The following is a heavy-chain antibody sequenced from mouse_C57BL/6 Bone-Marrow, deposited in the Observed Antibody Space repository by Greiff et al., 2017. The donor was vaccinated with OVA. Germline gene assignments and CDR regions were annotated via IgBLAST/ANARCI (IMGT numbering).Heavy chain of an antibody. J-gene: IGHJ3*01. CDR3: AREGVYYYGSSSGFAY. CDR1: GFTFSSYA. Sequence: DVMLVESGGGLVKPGGSLKLSCAASGFTFSSYAMSWVRQTPEKRLEWVATISDGGSYTYYPDNVKGRFTISRDNAKNNLYLQMSHLKSEDTAMYYCAREGVYYYGSSSGFAYWGQGTLVTVSA. D-gene: IGHD1-1*01. CDR2: ISDGGSYT. V-gene: IGHV5-4*01.